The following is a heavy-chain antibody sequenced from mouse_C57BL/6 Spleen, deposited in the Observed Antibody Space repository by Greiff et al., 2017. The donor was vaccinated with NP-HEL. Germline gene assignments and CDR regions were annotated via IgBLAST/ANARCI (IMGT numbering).Heavy chain of an antibody. CDR1: GFSLTSYG. V-gene: IGHV2-6*03. Sequence: VKLMESGPGLVAPSQSLSITCTVSGFSLTSYGVHWVRQPPGKGLEWLVVIWSDGSTTYNSALKSRLSISKDNSKSQVFLKMNSLQTDDTAMYYCARLMDYYGSSPWFAYWGQGTLVTVSA. J-gene: IGHJ3*01. D-gene: IGHD1-1*01. CDR3: ARLMDYYGSSPWFAY. CDR2: IWSDGST.